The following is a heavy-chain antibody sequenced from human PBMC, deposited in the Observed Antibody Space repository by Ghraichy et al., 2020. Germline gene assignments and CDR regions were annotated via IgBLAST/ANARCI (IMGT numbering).Heavy chain of an antibody. V-gene: IGHV4-59*01. CDR2: IYYSGST. CDR1: GDSMSSYY. D-gene: IGHD3-3*01. CDR3: ARGTPVLWSGSPQGWFDP. Sequence: SETLSHTCTVSGDSMSSYYWSWIRQSPVKGLEWIGYIYYSGSTNYNPSLKSRVTISVDTSKNQFSLNLTYVTAADTAVYYCARGTPVLWSGSPQGWFDPWGQGTLVTVSP. J-gene: IGHJ5*02.